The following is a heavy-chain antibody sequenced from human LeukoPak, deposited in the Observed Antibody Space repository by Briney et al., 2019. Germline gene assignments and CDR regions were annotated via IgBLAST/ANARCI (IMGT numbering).Heavy chain of an antibody. D-gene: IGHD4-17*01. J-gene: IGHJ4*02. CDR2: ISGSGGST. CDR3: AKSTTVSYDYAGYYFDY. CDR1: GFTISSYA. Sequence: WGSLRLSCAVSGFTISSYAMSWVRQAPRKGLEWVSAISGSGGSTYYADSVKGRFTISRDNSKNTLYLQMNSLRAEDTAVYYCAKSTTVSYDYAGYYFDYWGQGTLVTVSS. V-gene: IGHV3-23*01.